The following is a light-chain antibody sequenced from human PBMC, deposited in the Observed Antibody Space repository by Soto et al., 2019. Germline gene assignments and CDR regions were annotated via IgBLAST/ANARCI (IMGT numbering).Light chain of an antibody. CDR3: AAWDDSLTGRGV. J-gene: IGLJ1*01. CDR2: SNN. CDR1: SSNIGSNT. Sequence: QSVLTQPPSASGTPGQRVTISGSGSSSNIGSNTISWYQQLPGTAPKLLIYSNNQRPSGVPDRFSGSKSGTSASLAISGLQSEDEADYYCAAWDDSLTGRGVFGTGTKLTVL. V-gene: IGLV1-44*01.